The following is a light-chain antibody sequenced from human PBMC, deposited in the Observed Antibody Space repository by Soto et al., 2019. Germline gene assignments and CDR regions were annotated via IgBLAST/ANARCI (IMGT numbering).Light chain of an antibody. CDR3: AAWDDSLSGVV. CDR2: RND. J-gene: IGLJ2*01. Sequence: QSALTQPPSASGTPGQRVTISCSGSSSNIGSNTVNWYQHLPGTAPKVLIYRNDQRPSGVPDRISGSKSVTSASLAISGLQSEDEADYYCAAWDDSLSGVVFGGGTKLTVL. CDR1: SSNIGSNT. V-gene: IGLV1-44*01.